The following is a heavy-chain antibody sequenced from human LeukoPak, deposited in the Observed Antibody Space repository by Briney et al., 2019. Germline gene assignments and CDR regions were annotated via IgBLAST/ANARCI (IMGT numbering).Heavy chain of an antibody. CDR2: IRSKAYGGTT. V-gene: IGHV3-49*04. J-gene: IGHJ4*02. CDR3: TRGRIAVAGPFDY. CDR1: GFTFGDYA. D-gene: IGHD6-19*01. Sequence: GGSLRLSCTASGFTFGDYAMSWVRQAPGKGLEWVGFIRSKAYGGTTEYAASVKGRFTISRDDSKSIAYLQMNSLKTEDTAVHYCTRGRIAVAGPFDYWGQGTLVTVSS.